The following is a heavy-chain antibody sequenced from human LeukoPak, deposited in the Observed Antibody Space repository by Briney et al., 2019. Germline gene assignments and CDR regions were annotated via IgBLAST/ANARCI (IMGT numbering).Heavy chain of an antibody. CDR3: AREREYRRGWFGSYFDF. D-gene: IGHD6-19*01. CDR1: GGSFSSGGYH. J-gene: IGHJ4*02. V-gene: IGHV4-31*03. CDR2: FYYPAST. Sequence: PSETLSLTCTVSGGSFSSGGYHGSWIRQPPGKGRVGFWYFYYPASTYSNTSLKSRLTISVDTSKNHLPLKLSSVTAADTAVHYCAREREYRRGWFGSYFDFWGQGTLVTVSS.